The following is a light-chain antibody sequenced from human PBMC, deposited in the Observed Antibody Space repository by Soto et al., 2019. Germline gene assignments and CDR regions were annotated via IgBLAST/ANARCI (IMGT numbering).Light chain of an antibody. CDR2: AAS. CDR1: HGICIY. J-gene: IGKJ3*01. V-gene: IGKV1-27*01. CDR3: QKYNSAPFT. Sequence: DIQMTQSPSSLSASVGDRVNITCRASHGICIYFEWYQQKPGKVPKCLIHAASTLQSVVPSRFSGSGSGTDFALASISLWPEDVATYYCQKYNSAPFTFGAGT.